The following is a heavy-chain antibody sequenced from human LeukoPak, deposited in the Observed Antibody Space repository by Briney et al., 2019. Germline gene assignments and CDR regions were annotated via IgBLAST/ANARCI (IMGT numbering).Heavy chain of an antibody. CDR2: IRPEGTTT. J-gene: IGHJ4*02. D-gene: IGHD2-21*02. CDR1: GFTFSTYW. Sequence: GGSLRLSCAASGFTFSTYWMHWVRQAPGKGLVWVSRIRPEGTTTDYADSVKGRFTISRNNAKNTLLLQMNSLSADDTAVDYCSRDFYCFYMDYWGKGTLVTVSS. CDR3: SRDFYCFYMDY. V-gene: IGHV3-74*01.